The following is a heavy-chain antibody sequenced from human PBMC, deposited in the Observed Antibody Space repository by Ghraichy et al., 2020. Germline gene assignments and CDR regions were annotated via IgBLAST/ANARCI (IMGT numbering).Heavy chain of an antibody. D-gene: IGHD2-8*01. CDR1: GVHIDRYY. J-gene: IGHJ3*02. CDR2: IYYSGP. CDR3: ARGQTNRPTDAFDI. V-gene: IGHV4-59*01. Sequence: SETLSLTCHVSGVHIDRYYWTWIRRPPGKGLEWLGHIYYSGPTYNPSLKNRVTVSLDFSKSLFSLTLDSVTAADTAVYYCARGQTNRPTDAFDIWGQGTVVTVSS.